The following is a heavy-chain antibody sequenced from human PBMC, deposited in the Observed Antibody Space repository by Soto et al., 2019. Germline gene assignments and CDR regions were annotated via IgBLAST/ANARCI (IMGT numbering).Heavy chain of an antibody. Sequence: ASAKVSFPASGSTFTSYAMHWVRQAPGQRLEWMGWINAGNGNTKYSQKFQGRVTITRDTSASTAYMELSSLRSEDTAVYYCAREVLKHIVVVTAISWFDPWGQGTLVTVSS. CDR1: GSTFTSYA. J-gene: IGHJ5*02. D-gene: IGHD2-21*02. CDR2: INAGNGNT. V-gene: IGHV1-3*01. CDR3: AREVLKHIVVVTAISWFDP.